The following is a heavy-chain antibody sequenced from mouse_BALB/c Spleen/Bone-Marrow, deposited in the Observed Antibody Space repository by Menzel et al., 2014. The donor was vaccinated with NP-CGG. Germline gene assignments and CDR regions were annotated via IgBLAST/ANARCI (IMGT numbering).Heavy chain of an antibody. D-gene: IGHD1-1*01. J-gene: IGHJ1*01. CDR3: ARLTYYGNLFV. V-gene: IGHV4-1*02. CDR2: INPDSSTI. Sequence: EVMLVESGGGLVHPGGSLKLSCAASGFDFSSYWMSWVRQAPGKGLEWIGEINPDSSTINYTPTLKDKFIISGDNAKNTLYLQMSKVKSEDTALYYCARLTYYGNLFVWGAGTTVTVSS. CDR1: GFDFSSYW.